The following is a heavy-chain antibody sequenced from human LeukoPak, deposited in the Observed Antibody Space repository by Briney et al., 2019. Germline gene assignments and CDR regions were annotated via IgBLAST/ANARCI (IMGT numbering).Heavy chain of an antibody. J-gene: IGHJ5*02. D-gene: IGHD2-2*01. V-gene: IGHV1-2*02. CDR3: ARTVVPAAINWLDP. CDR1: GYTFTGYY. CDR2: INPSTGGT. Sequence: ASVKVSCKASGYTFTGYYTHWVRQAPGQGLEWMGWINPSTGGTNYAQKFQGRVTMTRDTSISTAYMELSRLKSDDTAVYYCARTVVPAAINWLDPWGQGTLVTVSS.